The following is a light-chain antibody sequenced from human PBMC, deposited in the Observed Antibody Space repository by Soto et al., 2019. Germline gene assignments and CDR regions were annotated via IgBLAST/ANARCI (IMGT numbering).Light chain of an antibody. J-gene: IGKJ5*01. CDR1: QSVTTW. V-gene: IGKV1-5*03. Sequence: DIQMTQSPSTRSASVGERVTITCRASQSVTTWLAWYQQKPGKAPKLLIYKASNLESGLPSRFTGSGSGTEFTLTISSLQSDDFATYYCQQYSTYPITFGQGTRLEI. CDR3: QQYSTYPIT. CDR2: KAS.